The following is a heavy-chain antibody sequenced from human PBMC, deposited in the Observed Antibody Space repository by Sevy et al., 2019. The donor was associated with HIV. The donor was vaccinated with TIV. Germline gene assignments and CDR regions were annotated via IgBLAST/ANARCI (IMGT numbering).Heavy chain of an antibody. CDR2: ISYDGNNK. J-gene: IGHJ6*02. Sequence: GGSLRLSCAASGFTFSSYAMHWVRQAPGKGLEWVAVISYDGNNKYADSVKGRFTISRGNSKNTLYLQRNSLGAEDTAVYYCARDGSSGGLFLKDYYYFGMDVWGQGTTVTVSS. D-gene: IGHD3-16*01. CDR1: GFTFSSYA. CDR3: ARDGSSGGLFLKDYYYFGMDV. V-gene: IGHV3-30*03.